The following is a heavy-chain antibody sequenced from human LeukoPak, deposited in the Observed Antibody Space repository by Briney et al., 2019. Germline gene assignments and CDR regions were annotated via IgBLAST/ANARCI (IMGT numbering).Heavy chain of an antibody. D-gene: IGHD4/OR15-4a*01. J-gene: IGHJ4*02. Sequence: GGSLKLSCAASGFTFSDSHMHWVRQASGKGLEWVGHIRSKANNYATAYGASVTGRFTISRDDSKNTAYLQMDSLKAEDTAVYYCSRQVLSVHDYWGQGILVTVSS. CDR1: GFTFSDSH. CDR3: SRQVLSVHDY. V-gene: IGHV3-73*01. CDR2: IRSKANNYAT.